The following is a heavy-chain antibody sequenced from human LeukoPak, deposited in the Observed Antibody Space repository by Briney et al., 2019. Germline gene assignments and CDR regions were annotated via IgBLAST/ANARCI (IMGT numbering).Heavy chain of an antibody. V-gene: IGHV3-7*01. J-gene: IGHJ4*02. CDR3: ARDGSSGWYGDFDY. Sequence: GGSLRLSCAASGFTFSSYWMSWVRQAPGKGLEWVANIKQDGSEKYYVDSVKGRFTISRDNAKSSLYLQMNSLRAEDTAVYYCARDGSSGWYGDFDYWGQGTLVTVSS. D-gene: IGHD6-19*01. CDR2: IKQDGSEK. CDR1: GFTFSSYW.